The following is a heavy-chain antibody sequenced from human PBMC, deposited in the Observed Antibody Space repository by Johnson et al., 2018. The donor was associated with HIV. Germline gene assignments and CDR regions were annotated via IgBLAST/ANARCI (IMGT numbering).Heavy chain of an antibody. CDR3: TTEDYRLTAFDM. J-gene: IGHJ3*02. Sequence: DSYISSSGSTIYYADSVKGRFTISRDNTKKSLYLQMNSLKTEDTAVYYCTTEDYRLTAFDMWGQGTMVSVSS. V-gene: IGHV3-11*01. CDR2: ISSSGSTI. D-gene: IGHD3-16*02.